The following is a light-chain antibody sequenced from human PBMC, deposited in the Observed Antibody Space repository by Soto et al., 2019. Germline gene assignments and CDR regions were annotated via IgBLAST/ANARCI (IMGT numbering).Light chain of an antibody. CDR1: QSLSGY. J-gene: IGKJ1*01. Sequence: DIQMTQSPSTLPASVGDRVTITCRASQSLSGYLAWYQQKPGKAPKVLIFDASNLESGVPSRFSGSGSGTEFTLTISILQPDDFATYYCQQYNTFPWTFGQGTKVDIK. V-gene: IGKV1-5*01. CDR2: DAS. CDR3: QQYNTFPWT.